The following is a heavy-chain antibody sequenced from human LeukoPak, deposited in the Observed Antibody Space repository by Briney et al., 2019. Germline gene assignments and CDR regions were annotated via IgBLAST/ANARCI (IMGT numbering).Heavy chain of an antibody. CDR2: VSPSSGAT. V-gene: IGHV1-2*02. CDR3: AREIPSVSPIPTTALDY. Sequence: APVKVSCKASGYTFTAYRVYWMRQAPGQGLEWMGWVSPSSGATKYAQKFQGRVTMTRDTSTSTAYVELRRLRSDDTAVYYCAREIPSVSPIPTTALDYWGQGTLVTVSS. J-gene: IGHJ4*02. D-gene: IGHD2-2*02. CDR1: GYTFTAYR.